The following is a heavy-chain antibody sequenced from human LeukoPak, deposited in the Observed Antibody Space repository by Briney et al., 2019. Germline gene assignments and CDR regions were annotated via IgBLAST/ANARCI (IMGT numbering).Heavy chain of an antibody. V-gene: IGHV1-69*01. CDR1: GGTFSSYA. J-gene: IGHJ3*02. CDR3: ARIKIVAHYIGFDI. D-gene: IGHD5-12*01. CDR2: IIPIFGTA. Sequence: SVNVSCKASGGTFSSYAISWARQAPGQGLEWMGGIIPIFGTANYAQKFQGRVTITADESTSTAYMELSSLRSEDTAVYYCARIKIVAHYIGFDIWGQGTMVTVSS.